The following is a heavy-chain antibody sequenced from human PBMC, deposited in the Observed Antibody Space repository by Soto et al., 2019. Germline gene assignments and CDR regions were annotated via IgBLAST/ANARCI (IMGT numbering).Heavy chain of an antibody. V-gene: IGHV1-24*01. CDR2: FDPEYGET. D-gene: IGHD2-2*01. CDR1: GYTLTELS. Sequence: QVQLVQSGAEVKKPGASVKVSCKVSGYTLTELSMHWVRQAPGKGLEWMGGFDPEYGETIYAQKFQDRINRIEDTSTDTAYMELSSLRSEDTAVYYCATGGRYCSSTSCPPWWYFDLWGRGTLVTVSS. J-gene: IGHJ2*01. CDR3: ATGGRYCSSTSCPPWWYFDL.